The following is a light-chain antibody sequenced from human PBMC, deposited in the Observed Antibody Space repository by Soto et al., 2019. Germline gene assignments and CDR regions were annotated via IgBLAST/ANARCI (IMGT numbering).Light chain of an antibody. J-gene: IGKJ5*01. Sequence: IQMTQAPSTLTASLGDRVTITCRASQTISSWLAWYQQKPGKAPKLLIYKASTLKSGVPSRFSGSGSGTEFSLTISSLQPDYFATYCCQQYDSFSITFGQGTRLEIK. CDR3: QQYDSFSIT. V-gene: IGKV1-5*03. CDR1: QTISSW. CDR2: KAS.